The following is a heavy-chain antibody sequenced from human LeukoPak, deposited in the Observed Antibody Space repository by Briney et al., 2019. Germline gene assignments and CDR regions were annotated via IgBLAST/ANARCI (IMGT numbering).Heavy chain of an antibody. V-gene: IGHV3-11*01. CDR2: ISSSGSTI. J-gene: IGHJ3*02. D-gene: IGHD2-21*02. CDR3: ASRAYCGGDCYGAFDI. CDR1: GFTFSDYY. Sequence: GGSLRLSCAASGFTFSDYYMSWIRQAPGKGLEWVSYISSSGSTIYYADSVKGRFTISRDNAKNSLYLQMNSLRAEDTAVYYCASRAYCGGDCYGAFDIWGQGTMVTVSS.